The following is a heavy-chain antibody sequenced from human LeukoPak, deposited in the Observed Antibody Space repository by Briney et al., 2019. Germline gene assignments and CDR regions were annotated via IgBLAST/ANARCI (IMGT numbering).Heavy chain of an antibody. D-gene: IGHD5-18*01. J-gene: IGHJ2*01. V-gene: IGHV1-69*13. Sequence: SVKVSCKASGGTFSSYAISWVRQAPGQGLEWMGGIIPIFGTANYAQKFQGRVTITADESTSTAYMELSSLRSEDTAVYYCATDLPNSGIQLWSLNWYFDLWGRGTLVTVSS. CDR2: IIPIFGTA. CDR3: ATDLPNSGIQLWSLNWYFDL. CDR1: GGTFSSYA.